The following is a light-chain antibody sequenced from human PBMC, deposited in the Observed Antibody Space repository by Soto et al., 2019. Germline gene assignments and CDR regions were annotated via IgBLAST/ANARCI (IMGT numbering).Light chain of an antibody. Sequence: DFELTQSPSSLSASIGDRVIIXXRESLSISRYLQWYHQQPGKGPXVLIYGASSLQSGVSSRFSGSGSWTDFTLTISSVRPEDLGSFYCQQTFKSPITFGQGTRL. CDR2: GAS. V-gene: IGKV1-39*01. CDR1: LSISRY. CDR3: QQTFKSPIT. J-gene: IGKJ5*01.